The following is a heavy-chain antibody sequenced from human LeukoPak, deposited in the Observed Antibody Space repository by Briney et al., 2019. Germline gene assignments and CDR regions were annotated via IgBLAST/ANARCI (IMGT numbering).Heavy chain of an antibody. CDR3: ARDATNCYYGMDV. CDR2: ISAYNGNT. V-gene: IGHV1-18*01. D-gene: IGHD5-24*01. J-gene: IGHJ6*02. CDR1: GNTFTSYG. Sequence: ASVKVSCKASGNTFTSYGISWVRQAPGQGLEWMGWISAYNGNTNYAQKLQGRVTKTTDTSTSTAYMELRSLRSDDTAVYYCARDATNCYYGMDVWGQGTTVTVSS.